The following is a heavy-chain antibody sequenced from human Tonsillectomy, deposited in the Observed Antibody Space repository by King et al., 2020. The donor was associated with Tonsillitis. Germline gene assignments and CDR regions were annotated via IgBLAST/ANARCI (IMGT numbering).Heavy chain of an antibody. CDR1: GGSVSSDSYY. V-gene: IGHV4-61*01. Sequence: VQLQESGPGLVKPSETLSLTCTVSGGSVSSDSYYWTWIRQPPGKGLEWIGFIYYTGSSNYNPALKSRVTISLDTSKNQFSLKLSSVTPADTAIYFCAGFVVRGRKAQNYFYHYGMDVWGQGTTVTVSS. CDR2: IYYTGSS. CDR3: AGFVVRGRKAQNYFYHYGMDV. D-gene: IGHD3-10*01. J-gene: IGHJ6*02.